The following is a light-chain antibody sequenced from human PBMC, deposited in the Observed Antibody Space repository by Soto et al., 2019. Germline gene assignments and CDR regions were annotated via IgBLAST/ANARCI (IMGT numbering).Light chain of an antibody. CDR2: DAS. V-gene: IGKV3-11*01. J-gene: IGKJ1*01. CDR3: QQRSNWPWT. CDR1: QSVSKY. Sequence: EIVLTQSPATLSSFPGDRATLSCRASQSVSKYLAWYQQKPAQDTRILIYDASNRATDIPARFSGSGSGTDFTLTISSLEPEDFAVYYCQQRSNWPWTFGQGTKVDIK.